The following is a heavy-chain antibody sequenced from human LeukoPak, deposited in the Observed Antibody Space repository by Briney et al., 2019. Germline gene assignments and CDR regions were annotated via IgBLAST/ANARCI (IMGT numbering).Heavy chain of an antibody. CDR2: ICDGAST. CDR1: GVSISSYC. D-gene: IGHD3-16*01. V-gene: IGHV4-59*01. J-gene: IGHJ4*02. Sequence: SETLSVTCTVSGVSISSYCWSWIRQPPGNGLDWIGYICDGASTIYNPSLESRVTISADTSKNQFSLKLSSVTAADTAVYYCARESWGSLYYWGQGTLVTVSS. CDR3: ARESWGSLYY.